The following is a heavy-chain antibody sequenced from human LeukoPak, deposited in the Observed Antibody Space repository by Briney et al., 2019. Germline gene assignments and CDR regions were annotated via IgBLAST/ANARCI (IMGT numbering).Heavy chain of an antibody. D-gene: IGHD2-2*01. CDR3: ARGVVPAASDAFDI. V-gene: IGHV4-39*07. J-gene: IGHJ3*02. CDR1: GGSISSSSYY. Sequence: SETLSLTCTVSGGSISSSSYYWGWIRQPPGKGLEWLGSIYYSGSTYYNPSLKRRVTISVDTSKNQFSLKLSSVTAADTAVYYCARGVVPAASDAFDIWGQGTMVTVSS. CDR2: IYYSGST.